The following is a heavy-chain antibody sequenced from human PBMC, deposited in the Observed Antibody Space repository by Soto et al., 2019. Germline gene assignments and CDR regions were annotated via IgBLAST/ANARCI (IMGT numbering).Heavy chain of an antibody. Sequence: QVQLVQSGAEVKKPGSSVKVSCKASGGTFSSYAISWVRQAPGQGLEWMGWIIPIFGTANYAQKFQGRVTITADESTRTAYMELSRLRSEDTAVDYCARVASVRYGMDVWGQGTTVNVSS. CDR3: ARVASVRYGMDV. D-gene: IGHD3-22*01. CDR2: IIPIFGTA. J-gene: IGHJ6*02. V-gene: IGHV1-69*01. CDR1: GGTFSSYA.